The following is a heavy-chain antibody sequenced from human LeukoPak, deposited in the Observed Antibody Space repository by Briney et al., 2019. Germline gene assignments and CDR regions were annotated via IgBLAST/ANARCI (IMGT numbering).Heavy chain of an antibody. J-gene: IGHJ4*02. CDR2: NNPNSGGT. Sequence: ASVKVSCKASGYTFTGYYMHWVRQAPGQGLEWMGWNNPNSGGTNYAQKFQGRVTMTRDTSISTAYMELSRLRSDDTAVYYCAISYYYDSSGYYPFDYWGQGTLVTVSS. CDR1: GYTFTGYY. D-gene: IGHD3-22*01. V-gene: IGHV1-2*02. CDR3: AISYYYDSSGYYPFDY.